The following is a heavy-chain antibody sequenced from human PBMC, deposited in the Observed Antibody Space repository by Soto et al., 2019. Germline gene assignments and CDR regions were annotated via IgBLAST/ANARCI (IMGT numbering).Heavy chain of an antibody. J-gene: IGHJ4*02. Sequence: NPSETLSLTCTLSGGSLSGGSYHWSWIRQSPGKGLEWLAYIYYTGSTNYNPSLQSRVTISLHTSKNQFSLKVSSVTAADTAVYFCARGDLAAAGSFDYWGQGALVTVSS. CDR3: ARGDLAAAGSFDY. D-gene: IGHD6-13*01. CDR2: IYYTGST. V-gene: IGHV4-61*01. CDR1: GGSLSGGSYH.